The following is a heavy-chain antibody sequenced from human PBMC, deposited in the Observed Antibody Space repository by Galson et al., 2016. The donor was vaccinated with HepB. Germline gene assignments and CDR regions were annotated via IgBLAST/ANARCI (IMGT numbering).Heavy chain of an antibody. CDR3: ARFYCRTTSCCGHGGMDV. D-gene: IGHD2-2*01. J-gene: IGHJ6*02. CDR2: IYYTGST. Sequence: SETLSLTCTVSGGSISGSTYYWGWIRQPPGEGLEWIGNIYYTGSTYHNPSLKSRVTMSVDTSKDQLSLKLSSVTATDTAVYHCARFYCRTTSCCGHGGMDVWGQGTTVTVSS. CDR1: GGSISGSTYY. V-gene: IGHV4-39*01.